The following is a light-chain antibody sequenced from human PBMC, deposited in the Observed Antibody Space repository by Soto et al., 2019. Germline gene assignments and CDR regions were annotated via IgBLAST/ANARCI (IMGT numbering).Light chain of an antibody. CDR2: GAS. CDR3: QQYGSLSWT. Sequence: EVVLTQSPGTLSLSPGERATVSCRASQSVASSHLAWYQQKPGQAPRLLIYGASTRATGVPDRFSGSGSGTDFTLTISRLEPEDFAVYHCQQYGSLSWTFGQGTKVDIK. CDR1: QSVASSH. J-gene: IGKJ1*01. V-gene: IGKV3-20*01.